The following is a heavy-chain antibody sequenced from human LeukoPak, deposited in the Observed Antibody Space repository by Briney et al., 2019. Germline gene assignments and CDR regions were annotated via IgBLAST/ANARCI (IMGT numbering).Heavy chain of an antibody. D-gene: IGHD4-17*01. CDR1: GFTFSSYA. CDR2: ISGSGGST. V-gene: IGHV3-23*01. CDR3: AKDRTTVTTSGFWFDP. J-gene: IGHJ5*02. Sequence: GGSLRLSCAAAGFTFSSYAMSWVRQAPGKGLEWVSAISGSGGSTYYADSVKGRFTISRDHSKNTLYPQMNSMRAEDTAVYYCAKDRTTVTTSGFWFDPWGQGTLVTVSS.